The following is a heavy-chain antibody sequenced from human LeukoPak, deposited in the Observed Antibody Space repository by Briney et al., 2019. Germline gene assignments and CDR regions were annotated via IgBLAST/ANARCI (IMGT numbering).Heavy chain of an antibody. CDR1: GFTFSSYG. J-gene: IGHJ5*02. Sequence: GGSLRLSCAASGFTFSSYGMLCVRRPPGKARVEVAFIRYDGSNKYYADSVKVRFTISRDNSKNTLYLEMNSLRAEETAVYYCAKDRGDILTGYYDPWGQGTLVTVS. V-gene: IGHV3-30*02. CDR3: AKDRGDILTGYYDP. D-gene: IGHD3-9*01. CDR2: IRYDGSNK.